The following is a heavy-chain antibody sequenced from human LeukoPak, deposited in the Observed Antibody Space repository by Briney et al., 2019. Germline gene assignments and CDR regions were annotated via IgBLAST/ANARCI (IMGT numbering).Heavy chain of an antibody. J-gene: IGHJ4*02. Sequence: SETLSLTCTVSGGSSSNYYWSWIRQPPGKGLEWIGYINYSGSTTYNPSLKSRVTISVDTSKNQFSLKLTSATAADTAVYYCARQAAANSIDYWGQGTVVTVPS. V-gene: IGHV4-59*08. D-gene: IGHD2-2*01. CDR1: GGSSSNYY. CDR2: INYSGST. CDR3: ARQAAANSIDY.